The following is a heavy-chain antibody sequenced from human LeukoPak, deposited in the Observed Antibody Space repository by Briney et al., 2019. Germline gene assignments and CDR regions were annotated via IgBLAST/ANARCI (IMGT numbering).Heavy chain of an antibody. D-gene: IGHD4-17*01. V-gene: IGHV3-30*04. Sequence: GRSLRLSCAASGCTFSSYAMHGVRQAPGKGLEGGAVISYDGGNKHYADSVKGRFTISRDNSKNRLYLQMNSLRAEDTAVYYCARDYGDYPYYYYGMDVWGQGTTVTVSS. CDR2: ISYDGGNK. J-gene: IGHJ6*02. CDR3: ARDYGDYPYYYYGMDV. CDR1: GCTFSSYA.